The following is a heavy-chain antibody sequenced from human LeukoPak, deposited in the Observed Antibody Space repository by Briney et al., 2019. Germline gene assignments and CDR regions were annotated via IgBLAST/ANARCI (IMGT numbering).Heavy chain of an antibody. CDR1: GGSFSGYY. CDR2: INHSGST. D-gene: IGHD1-26*01. J-gene: IGHJ4*02. CDR3: ARGTGRKVGATRPFDY. V-gene: IGHV4-34*01. Sequence: PSETLSLTCAVYGGSFSGYYWSWVRQPPGKGLEWIGEINHSGSTNYNPSLRSRVTISVDTSKNQFSLKLSSVTAADTAVYFCARGTGRKVGATRPFDYWGQGTLVTVSS.